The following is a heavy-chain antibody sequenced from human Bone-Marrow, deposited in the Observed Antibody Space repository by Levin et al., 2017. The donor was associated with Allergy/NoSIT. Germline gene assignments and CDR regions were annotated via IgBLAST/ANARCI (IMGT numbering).Heavy chain of an antibody. CDR2: IKQDGSEK. V-gene: IGHV3-7*01. Sequence: PGGSLRLSCAASGFTFSSYWMSWVRQAPGKGLEWVANIKQDGSEKYYVDSVKGRFTISRDNAKNSLYLQMNSLRAEDTAVYYCARELTKGTYYDFWSGYYRWSPWFDPWGQGTLVTVSS. CDR3: ARELTKGTYYDFWSGYYRWSPWFDP. D-gene: IGHD3-3*01. CDR1: GFTFSSYW. J-gene: IGHJ5*02.